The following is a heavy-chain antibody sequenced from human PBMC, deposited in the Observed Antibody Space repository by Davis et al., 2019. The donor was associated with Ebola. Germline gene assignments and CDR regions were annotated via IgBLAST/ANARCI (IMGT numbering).Heavy chain of an antibody. CDR2: IYYSGST. D-gene: IGHD3-22*01. CDR1: GGSISSYY. V-gene: IGHV4-59*08. Sequence: SETLSLTCTVSGGSISSYYWSWIRQPPGKGLEWIGYIYYSGSTNYNPSLKSRVTISVDTSKNQFSLKLSSVTAADTAVYYCARHHPYYDSSGYYYYDAFDIWGQGTMVTVSS. CDR3: ARHHPYYDSSGYYYYDAFDI. J-gene: IGHJ3*02.